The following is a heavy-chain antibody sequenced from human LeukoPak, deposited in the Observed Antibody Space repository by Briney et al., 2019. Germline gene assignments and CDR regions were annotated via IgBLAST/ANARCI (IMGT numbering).Heavy chain of an antibody. CDR1: GFTFNNYA. J-gene: IGHJ5*01. CDR3: AKEPREYCSSTSCPNWFDS. CDR2: ISASGGTT. Sequence: GGSLRLSCAASGFTFNNYAMSWVRQAPGKGLEWVSAISASGGTTYYADSVKGRFTISRDNSENTLFLQMNSLRAEDTAVYYCAKEPREYCSSTSCPNWFDSWDQGTLVTVSS. D-gene: IGHD2-2*01. V-gene: IGHV3-23*01.